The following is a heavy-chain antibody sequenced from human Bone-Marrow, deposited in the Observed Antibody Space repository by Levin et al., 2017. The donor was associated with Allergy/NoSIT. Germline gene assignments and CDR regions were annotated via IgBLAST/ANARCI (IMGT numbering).Heavy chain of an antibody. Sequence: ASVKVSCKASGYSFTHYAIHWVRQAPGQRLEWMGWINPVNDNTKYSQNFQGRVTITKDTSASTVYVELSSLRSEDTAVYYCAREVIPRGSSRQWLPLDWFDPWGQGTLVTVSS. CDR2: INPVNDNT. J-gene: IGHJ5*02. CDR1: GYSFTHYA. V-gene: IGHV1-3*01. D-gene: IGHD5-12*01. CDR3: AREVIPRGSSRQWLPLDWFDP.